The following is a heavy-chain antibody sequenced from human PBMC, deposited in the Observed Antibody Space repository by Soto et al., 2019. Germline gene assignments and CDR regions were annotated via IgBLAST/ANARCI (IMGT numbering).Heavy chain of an antibody. CDR2: MNPNTGVA. J-gene: IGHJ4*02. CDR3: VRGLRRGYSVY. D-gene: IGHD2-2*03. V-gene: IGHV1-8*01. Sequence: QVQLVQSGAEVKKPGASVKVSCKASGYTFTGYDVNWVRQATGQGLEWVGWMNPNTGVAGFAQKFQGRVTLTGNTSITTAYMELSSLRAEDTAVYYCVRGLRRGYSVYWGQGTLVTVSS. CDR1: GYTFTGYD.